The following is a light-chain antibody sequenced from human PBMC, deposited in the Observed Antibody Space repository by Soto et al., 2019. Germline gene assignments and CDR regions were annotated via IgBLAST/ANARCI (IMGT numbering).Light chain of an antibody. CDR3: QQYNNWPT. Sequence: EIVLTQSPGTLSLSPGEGATLSCRASQSIGGNFLAWYQQKPGQAPRLLIYGASIRATGFPARFSGSGSGTEFILTISSLQSEDFAVYYCQQYNNWPTFGQGTRLEI. J-gene: IGKJ5*01. CDR2: GAS. V-gene: IGKV3D-15*01. CDR1: QSIGGNF.